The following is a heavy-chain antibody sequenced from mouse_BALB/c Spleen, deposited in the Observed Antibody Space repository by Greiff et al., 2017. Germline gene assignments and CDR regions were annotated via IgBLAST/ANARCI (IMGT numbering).Heavy chain of an antibody. CDR3: ARQLGHGFDY. Sequence: EVKLMESGGGLVQPGGSLKLSCAASGFTFSSYTMSWVRQTPEKRLEWVAYISNGGGSTYYPDTVKGRFTISRDNAKNTLYLQMSSLKSEDTAMYYCARQLGHGFDYWGQGTTLTVSS. D-gene: IGHD4-1*01. V-gene: IGHV5-12-2*01. CDR1: GFTFSSYT. CDR2: ISNGGGST. J-gene: IGHJ2*01.